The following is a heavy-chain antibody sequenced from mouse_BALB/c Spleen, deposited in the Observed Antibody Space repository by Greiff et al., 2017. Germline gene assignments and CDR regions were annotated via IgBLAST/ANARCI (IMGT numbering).Heavy chain of an antibody. CDR3: ARAYYRSAWFAY. Sequence: EVHLVESGGGLVQPGGSRKLSCAASGFTFSSFGMHWVRQAPEKGLEWVAYISSGSSTIYYADTVKGRFTISRDNPKNTLFLQMTSLRSEDTALYYCARAYYRSAWFAYWGQGTLVTVSA. CDR1: GFTFSSFG. CDR2: ISSGSSTI. J-gene: IGHJ3*01. V-gene: IGHV5-17*02. D-gene: IGHD2-14*01.